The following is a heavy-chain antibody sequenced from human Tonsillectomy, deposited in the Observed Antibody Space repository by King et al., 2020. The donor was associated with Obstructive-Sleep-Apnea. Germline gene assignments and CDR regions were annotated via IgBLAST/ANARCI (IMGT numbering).Heavy chain of an antibody. J-gene: IGHJ4*02. Sequence: VQLVESGGGLVKPGGSLRLSCAASGFTFSSYSMNWVRQAPGKGLEWVSSISSTGSDIYYADSVKGRFTISRDNAKNSLHLQMNSLRAEDTAVYYCARRYCSRTSCYEGFDYWGQGTLVTVSS. CDR1: GFTFSSYS. CDR3: ARRYCSRTSCYEGFDY. D-gene: IGHD2-2*01. V-gene: IGHV3-21*01. CDR2: ISSTGSDI.